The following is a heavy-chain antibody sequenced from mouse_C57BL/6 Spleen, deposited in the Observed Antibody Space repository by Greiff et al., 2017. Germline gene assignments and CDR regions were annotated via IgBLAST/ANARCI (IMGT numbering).Heavy chain of an antibody. CDR1: GYAFSSYW. CDR2: IYPGDGDT. V-gene: IGHV1-80*01. Sequence: QVQLQQSGAELVKPGASVKISCKASGYAFSSYWMNWVKQRPGKGLEWIGQIYPGDGDTNYTGKFKGKATLTAAKSSSTAYMQLSSLTSEDSAVYFCARSNLYAMDYWGQGTSVTVSS. D-gene: IGHD2-5*01. CDR3: ARSNLYAMDY. J-gene: IGHJ4*01.